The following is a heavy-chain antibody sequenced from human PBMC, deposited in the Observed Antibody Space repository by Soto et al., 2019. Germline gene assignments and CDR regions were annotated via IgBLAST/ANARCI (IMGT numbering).Heavy chain of an antibody. D-gene: IGHD4-17*01. Sequence: SVKVSCKASGFTFTSSAVQWVRQARGQRLEWIGWIVVGSGNTNYAQKFQERVTITRDMSTSTAYMELSSLRSEDTAVYYCAADPHGYGDQYYYYGMDVWGQGTTVTVSS. CDR2: IVVGSGNT. CDR1: GFTFTSSA. J-gene: IGHJ6*02. V-gene: IGHV1-58*01. CDR3: AADPHGYGDQYYYYGMDV.